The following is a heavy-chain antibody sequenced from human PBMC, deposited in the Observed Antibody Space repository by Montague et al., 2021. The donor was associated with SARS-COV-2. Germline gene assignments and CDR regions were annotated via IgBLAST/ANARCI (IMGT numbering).Heavy chain of an antibody. CDR1: GGSVSSSGYY. CDR3: ARPRGGELVVAAPNWFDP. CDR2: IYFSGST. V-gene: IGHV4-39*01. Sequence: SETLSLTCTVSGGSVSSSGYYWGWIRQPPGKGLEWIGSIYFSGSTYYNPSLKSRVSISVDASKNQFSLRLSSVTSADTAVYYCARPRGGELVVAAPNWFDPWGQGTLVTVSS. J-gene: IGHJ5*02. D-gene: IGHD2-15*01.